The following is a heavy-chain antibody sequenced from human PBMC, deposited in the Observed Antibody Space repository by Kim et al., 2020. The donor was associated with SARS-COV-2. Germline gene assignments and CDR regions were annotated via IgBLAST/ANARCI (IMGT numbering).Heavy chain of an antibody. CDR2: ISYDGSNK. Sequence: GGSLRLSCAASGFTFSSYAMHWVRQAPGKGLKWVAVISYDGSNKYYADSVKGRFTISRDNSKNTLYLQMNSLRAEDTAVYYCARESRIAAAVMDYWGQGTLVTVSS. CDR1: GFTFSSYA. V-gene: IGHV3-30*04. J-gene: IGHJ4*02. CDR3: ARESRIAAAVMDY. D-gene: IGHD6-13*01.